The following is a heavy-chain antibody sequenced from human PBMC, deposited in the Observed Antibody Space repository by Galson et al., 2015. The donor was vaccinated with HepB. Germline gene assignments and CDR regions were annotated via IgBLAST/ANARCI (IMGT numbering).Heavy chain of an antibody. CDR3: AREETTSGSFDV. J-gene: IGHJ3*01. CDR2: INPKSGRA. V-gene: IGHV1-2*06. CDR1: GYTFTGDY. D-gene: IGHD1-1*01. Sequence: SVKVSCKASGYTFTGDYMHWVRQAPGQGLEWMGRINPKSGRADYAEKFQGRVTMTRDTSINTAYLEVPMLKSDDTAVFFCAREETTSGSFDVWGQGTLVSVST.